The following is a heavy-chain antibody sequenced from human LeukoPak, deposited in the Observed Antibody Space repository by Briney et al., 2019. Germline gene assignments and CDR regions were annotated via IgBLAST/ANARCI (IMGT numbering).Heavy chain of an antibody. Sequence: PGGSLRLSCAASVFSFSSSAMSWVRQAPGKGGEWVSSISGSGGSTYYAGSVRGGFTISIDSSKNTLFLQMNSLRGEDTAIYYCAKNADCAGGNCYRFDTWGQGTLVTVST. V-gene: IGHV3-23*01. D-gene: IGHD2-21*01. J-gene: IGHJ4*02. CDR2: ISGSGGST. CDR1: VFSFSSSA. CDR3: AKNADCAGGNCYRFDT.